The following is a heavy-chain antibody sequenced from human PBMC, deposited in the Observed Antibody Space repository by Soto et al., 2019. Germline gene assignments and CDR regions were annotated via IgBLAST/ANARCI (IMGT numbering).Heavy chain of an antibody. J-gene: IGHJ4*02. CDR1: GGSISSGGYS. CDR2: IYHSGST. V-gene: IGHV4-30-2*01. Sequence: SETLSLTCAVSGGSISSGGYSWSWIRQPPGKGLEWIGYIYHSGSTYYNPSLKSRVTISVDRSKNQSSLKLSSVTAADTAVYYCARGRPLWFGELVGAFDYWGQGTLVTVSS. D-gene: IGHD3-10*01. CDR3: ARGRPLWFGELVGAFDY.